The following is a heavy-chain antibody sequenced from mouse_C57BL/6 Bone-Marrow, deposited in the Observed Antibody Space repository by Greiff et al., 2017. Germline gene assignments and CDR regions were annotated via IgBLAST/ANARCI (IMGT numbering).Heavy chain of an antibody. J-gene: IGHJ2*01. CDR3: ARGRGVTTDY. Sequence: DVHLVESGGGLVNPGGSLKLSCAASGFTFSSYAMSWVRQTPEKRLEWVATISDGGSYTYYPDNLTGRFTISRDNATNNLYLQMSHLKSEDTAMYYCARGRGVTTDYWGQGTTRTVSS. CDR1: GFTFSSYA. V-gene: IGHV5-4*01. D-gene: IGHD2-2*01. CDR2: ISDGGSYT.